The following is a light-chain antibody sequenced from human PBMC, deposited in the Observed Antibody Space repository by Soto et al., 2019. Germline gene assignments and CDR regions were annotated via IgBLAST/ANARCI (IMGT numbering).Light chain of an antibody. V-gene: IGKV1-5*03. Sequence: DVQMTQSPSTLSASVGDSVTITCRTSQSLSNWLAWYQQKPGKAPKLLIYKAFSLESGVPSRFSGSGSGTEFTLTISSLQPDDYATYYCQQYNSYPYTFGQGTKVDIK. CDR3: QQYNSYPYT. J-gene: IGKJ2*01. CDR2: KAF. CDR1: QSLSNW.